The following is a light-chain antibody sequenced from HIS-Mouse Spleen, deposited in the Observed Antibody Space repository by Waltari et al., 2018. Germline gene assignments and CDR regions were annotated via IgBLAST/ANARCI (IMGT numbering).Light chain of an antibody. V-gene: IGLV3-21*02. CDR2: DDS. CDR1: NIGSKS. CDR3: QVWDSSSDPSYV. Sequence: SYVLTQPPSVSVAPGQTARITCGGNNIGSKSVHWYQQKPGQAPVLVVYDDSDRPSGIPGRFSGSNSGNTATLTSSRVEAGDEADYYCQVWDSSSDPSYVFGTGTKVTVL. J-gene: IGLJ1*01.